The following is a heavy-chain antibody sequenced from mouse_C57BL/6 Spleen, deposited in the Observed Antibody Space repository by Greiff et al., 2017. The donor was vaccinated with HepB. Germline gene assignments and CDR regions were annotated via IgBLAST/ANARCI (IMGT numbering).Heavy chain of an antibody. CDR2: IDPETGGT. J-gene: IGHJ4*01. CDR1: GYTFTDYE. V-gene: IGHV1-15*01. CDR3: TIITTVAYAMDY. D-gene: IGHD1-1*01. Sequence: LQESGAELLRPGASVTLSCKASGYTFTDYEMHWVKQTPVHGLEWIGAIDPETGGTAYNQKFKGKAILTADKSSSTAYMELRSLTSEDSAVYYCTIITTVAYAMDYWGQGTSVTVSS.